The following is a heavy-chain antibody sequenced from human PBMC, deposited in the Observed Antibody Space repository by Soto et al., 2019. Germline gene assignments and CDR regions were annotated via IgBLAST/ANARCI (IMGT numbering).Heavy chain of an antibody. Sequence: SETLSLTCTVSGGSISSGGYYWSWIRQHPGKGLEWIGYIYYSGSTYYNPSLKSRVTISVDTSKNQFSLKLSSVTAADTAVYYCARLFPVVVTQIYYFDYWGQGTLVTVSS. D-gene: IGHD3-22*01. V-gene: IGHV4-31*03. J-gene: IGHJ4*02. CDR3: ARLFPVVVTQIYYFDY. CDR2: IYYSGST. CDR1: GGSISSGGYY.